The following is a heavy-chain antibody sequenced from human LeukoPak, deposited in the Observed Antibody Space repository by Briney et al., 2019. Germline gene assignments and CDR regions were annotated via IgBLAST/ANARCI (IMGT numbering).Heavy chain of an antibody. V-gene: IGHV4-59*08. CDR2: IYYSGST. Sequence: SETLSLTCTVSGGSISSYYWSWIRQPPGKGLEWIGYIYYSGSTNYNPSLKSRVTISVDTSKNQFSLKLSSVTAADTAVYYCARHIAVAAAGSLRPPPPGPDDYWGQGTLVTVSS. CDR3: ARHIAVAAAGSLRPPPPGPDDY. J-gene: IGHJ4*02. D-gene: IGHD6-13*01. CDR1: GGSISSYY.